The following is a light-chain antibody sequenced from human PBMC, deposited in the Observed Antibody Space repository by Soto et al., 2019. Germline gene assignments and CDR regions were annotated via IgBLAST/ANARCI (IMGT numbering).Light chain of an antibody. CDR2: LAS. Sequence: IVLTQSPDSLTVSLGERATINCKSSQRLYDTSKRFSFLSWYQQKPGQPPKLLMFLASSRESGVPDRFSGSESGTDFTLTITNLQAEDVAVYYCQQYYTNPPTVGQGNKLAIK. J-gene: IGKJ2*01. V-gene: IGKV4-1*01. CDR3: QQYYTNPPT. CDR1: QRLYDTSKRFSF.